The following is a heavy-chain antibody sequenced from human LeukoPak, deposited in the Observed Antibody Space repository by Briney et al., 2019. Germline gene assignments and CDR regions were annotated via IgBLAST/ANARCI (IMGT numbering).Heavy chain of an antibody. CDR3: ARGAGYNYPYYFDY. Sequence: PGGSLRLSCAASGFTVSSNYMNWVRQAPGKGLEWVSVIYGCGNIYNADSVKGRFTISRDNSKNTLYLQMNSLRAEDTAVYYCARGAGYNYPYYFDYWGQGTLVTVSS. V-gene: IGHV3-53*01. CDR2: IYGCGNI. J-gene: IGHJ4*02. CDR1: GFTVSSNY. D-gene: IGHD5-24*01.